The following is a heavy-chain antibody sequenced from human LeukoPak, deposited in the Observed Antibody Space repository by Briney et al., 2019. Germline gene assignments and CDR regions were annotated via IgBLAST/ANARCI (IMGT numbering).Heavy chain of an antibody. CDR3: ARDRRWELLAFDY. CDR1: GFTFDDYG. Sequence: PGGSLRLYCAASGFTFDDYGMSWGRQAPGNGLEWVSGINWNGGSTGYADSVKGRFTISRDNAKNSLYLQMNSLRAEDTALYYCARDRRWELLAFDYWGQGALVTVSS. CDR2: INWNGGST. J-gene: IGHJ4*02. D-gene: IGHD1-26*01. V-gene: IGHV3-20*04.